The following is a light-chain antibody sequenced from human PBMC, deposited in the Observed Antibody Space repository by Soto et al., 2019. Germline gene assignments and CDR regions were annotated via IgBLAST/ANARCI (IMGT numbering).Light chain of an antibody. V-gene: IGKV4-1*01. J-gene: IGKJ1*01. Sequence: DIVMTQSPDSLAVSLGERATINCKSSQSVLYSSDNKNYLAWYQQKPGQHPKLLIYWASTRESGVPDRFSGSGSGTDFPLTSSSLQAEDVAVYYCQQYYSTPWTFGQGTKVEIK. CDR2: WAS. CDR1: QSVLYSSDNKNY. CDR3: QQYYSTPWT.